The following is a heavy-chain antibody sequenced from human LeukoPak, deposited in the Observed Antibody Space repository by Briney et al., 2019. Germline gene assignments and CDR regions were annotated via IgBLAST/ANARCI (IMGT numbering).Heavy chain of an antibody. Sequence: ASVKVSCKASGYTFTGYYMHWVRQAPGQGREWMGWINPNSGGTNYAQKFQGRVTMTRDTSISTAYMELSRLRSDDTAVYYCAREPLPAYYYYYGMDVWGQGTTVTVSS. V-gene: IGHV1-2*02. CDR2: INPNSGGT. CDR3: AREPLPAYYYYYGMDV. CDR1: GYTFTGYY. J-gene: IGHJ6*02.